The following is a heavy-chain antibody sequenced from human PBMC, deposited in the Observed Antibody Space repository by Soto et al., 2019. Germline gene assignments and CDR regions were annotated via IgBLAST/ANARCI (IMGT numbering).Heavy chain of an antibody. D-gene: IGHD7-27*01. CDR3: ATVATGGYNWFDP. CDR1: GFTFTTYW. J-gene: IGHJ5*02. CDR2: INSDGSIT. V-gene: IGHV3-74*01. Sequence: EVQLVESGGGLVQPGGSLRLSCAASGFTFTTYWMHWVRKAPGMGLVWGSRINSDGSITTYADSVKGRFTISRDNARNTVYLQMNSLRAEDTAVYYCATVATGGYNWFDPWGQGTLVTVSS.